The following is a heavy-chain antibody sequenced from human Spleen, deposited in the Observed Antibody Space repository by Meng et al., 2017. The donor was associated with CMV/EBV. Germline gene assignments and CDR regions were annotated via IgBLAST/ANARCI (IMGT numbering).Heavy chain of an antibody. CDR2: ITWDGGTT. Sequence: GGSLRLSCAASGFTFDDYTMHWVRQAPGKGLEWVPLITWDGGTTYYADSVKGRFTISRDNAKNSLYLQMNSLRAEDTAVYYCARLNYYGMDVWGQGTTVTVSS. CDR1: GFTFDDYT. D-gene: IGHD3-16*01. J-gene: IGHJ6*02. V-gene: IGHV3-43*01. CDR3: ARLNYYGMDV.